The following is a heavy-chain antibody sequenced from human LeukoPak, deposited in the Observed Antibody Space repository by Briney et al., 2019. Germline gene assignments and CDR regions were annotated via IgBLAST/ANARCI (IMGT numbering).Heavy chain of an antibody. V-gene: IGHV3-23*01. CDR2: ISRRGDTK. J-gene: IGHJ4*02. CDR3: ARDSSHYLGSSDY. D-gene: IGHD6-6*01. Sequence: GGSLRLSCVASGFTLSSYTINWVRRAPGKGLEWVSVISRRGDTKYYADSVKGRFTISRDNAKNTLNLQMNSLRAEDTAIYYCARDSSHYLGSSDYWGQGTLVTVSS. CDR1: GFTLSSYT.